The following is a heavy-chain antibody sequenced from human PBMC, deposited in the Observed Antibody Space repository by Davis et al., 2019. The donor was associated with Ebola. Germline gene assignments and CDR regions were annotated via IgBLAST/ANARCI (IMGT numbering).Heavy chain of an antibody. CDR1: GGPISSYF. D-gene: IGHD3-3*01. Sequence: PSETLSLTCTVSGGPISSYFWNWIRRPPGTGLEWIGYIYYNGDTNYNPSLGSRVTMSVDTSKSQISLKLTSVTAADTAVYYCARGARGLFGVIMEVFDYWGQGALVTVSS. V-gene: IGHV4-59*01. J-gene: IGHJ4*02. CDR2: IYYNGDT. CDR3: ARGARGLFGVIMEVFDY.